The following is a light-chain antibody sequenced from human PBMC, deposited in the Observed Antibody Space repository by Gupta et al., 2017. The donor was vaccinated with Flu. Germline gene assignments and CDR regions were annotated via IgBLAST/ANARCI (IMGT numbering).Light chain of an antibody. CDR1: QSVRSN. Sequence: EIVMTQSPATLSVSPGERATLSCRASQSVRSNLAWYQQKPGQAPRLLMYGASTRATGIPARFSGSGSGTEFTLTVSSLQPEDFAVYYCQQYDNWPDTFGQGTKLEIK. CDR2: GAS. CDR3: QQYDNWPDT. V-gene: IGKV3-15*01. J-gene: IGKJ2*01.